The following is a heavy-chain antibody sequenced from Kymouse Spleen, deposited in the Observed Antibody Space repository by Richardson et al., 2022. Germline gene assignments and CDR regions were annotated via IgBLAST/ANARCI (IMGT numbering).Heavy chain of an antibody. CDR2: ISSSSSTI. Sequence: EVQLVESGGGLVQPGGSLRLSCAASGFTFSSYSMNWVRQAPGKGLEWVSYISSSSSTIYYADSVKGRFTISRDNAKNSLYLQMNSLRDEDTAVYYCARDSRLR*PLCGMDVWGQGTTVTVSS. CDR1: GFTFSSYS. D-gene: IGHD4-17*01. J-gene: IGHJ6*02. CDR3: ARDSRLR*PLCGMDV. V-gene: IGHV3-48*02.